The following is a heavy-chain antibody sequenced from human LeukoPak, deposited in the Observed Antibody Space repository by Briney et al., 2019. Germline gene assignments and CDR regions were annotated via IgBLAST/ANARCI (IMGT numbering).Heavy chain of an antibody. D-gene: IGHD6-19*01. Sequence: GGSLRLSCAASGFTVSTNYMSWVRQAPGKGLEWVAVISYDGSNKYYADSVKGRFTISRDSSKNTLYLQMNSLRAEDTAVYYCAKEYSSGWYMVNYWGQGTLVTVSS. CDR2: ISYDGSNK. V-gene: IGHV3-30*18. J-gene: IGHJ4*02. CDR3: AKEYSSGWYMVNY. CDR1: GFTVSTNY.